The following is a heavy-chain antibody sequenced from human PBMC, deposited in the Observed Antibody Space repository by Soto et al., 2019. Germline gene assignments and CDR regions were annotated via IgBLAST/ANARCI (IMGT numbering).Heavy chain of an antibody. CDR2: INAGNGDT. CDR1: GYTFSSYG. CDR3: TRDPATYSSGYDY. V-gene: IGHV1-3*01. Sequence: ASVKVSCKASGYTFSSYGIHWVRQAPGQRLEWMGWINAGNGDTRYSQKLQGRITITRDTSATTAYVELNSLTSEDTALYYCTRDPATYSSGYDYWGQGTPVTVSS. J-gene: IGHJ4*02. D-gene: IGHD6-19*01.